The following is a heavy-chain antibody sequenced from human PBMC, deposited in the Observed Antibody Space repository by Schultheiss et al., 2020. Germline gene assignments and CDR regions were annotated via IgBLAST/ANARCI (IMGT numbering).Heavy chain of an antibody. D-gene: IGHD6-13*01. CDR2: IYTSGST. CDR3: ARDRAGIVDT. J-gene: IGHJ5*02. V-gene: IGHV4-61*02. Sequence: SETLSLTCTVSGGSISSGGYYWSRIRQPAGKGLEWIGRIYTSGSTNYNPSLKSRVTISVDTSKNQFSLKLSSVTAADTAVYYCARDRAGIVDTWGQGTLVTVSS. CDR1: GGSISSGGYY.